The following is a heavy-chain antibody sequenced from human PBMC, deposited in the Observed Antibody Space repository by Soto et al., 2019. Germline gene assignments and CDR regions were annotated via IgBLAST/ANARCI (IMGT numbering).Heavy chain of an antibody. J-gene: IGHJ3*02. Sequence: PSETLSLTCIVSGGSLTSSSFYWGWIRQPPGKGLSWIGNLYYSGTTDYNPSLKSRVSVSTDTSRNQLSLTLRSVTAADTAVYYCVRFYGNAFDIWGPGTLVTVSS. CDR2: LYYSGTT. V-gene: IGHV4-39*01. CDR3: VRFYGNAFDI. CDR1: GGSLTSSSFY. D-gene: IGHD3-10*01.